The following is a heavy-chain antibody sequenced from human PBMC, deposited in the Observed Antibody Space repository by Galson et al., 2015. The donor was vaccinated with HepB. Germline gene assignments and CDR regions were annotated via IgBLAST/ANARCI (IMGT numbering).Heavy chain of an antibody. CDR1: GFTFSRYW. J-gene: IGHJ6*02. Sequence: SLRLSCAASGFTFSRYWMHWVRQAPGKGLVWVSHINNDGSRSSTRYADSVRGRFTISRDNAKNTLYLQMNSLRAEDTAVYYCTRGAAAAVSRFYGLDVWGQGTTVTVSS. CDR2: INNDGSRSST. CDR3: TRGAAAAVSRFYGLDV. V-gene: IGHV3-74*01. D-gene: IGHD6-13*01.